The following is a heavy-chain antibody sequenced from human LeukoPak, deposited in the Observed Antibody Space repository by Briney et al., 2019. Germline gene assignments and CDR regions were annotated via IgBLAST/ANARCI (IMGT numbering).Heavy chain of an antibody. J-gene: IGHJ5*02. CDR3: ARLGDEDYYDSSGYYLNWFDP. CDR2: IIPILGIA. Sequence: SVKVSCTAPGGTFSSYAISWVRQAPGQGLEWMGRIIPILGIANYAQKFQGRVTITADKSTSTAYMELSSLRSEDTAVYYCARLGDEDYYDSSGYYLNWFDPWGQGTLVTVSS. D-gene: IGHD3-22*01. V-gene: IGHV1-69*04. CDR1: GGTFSSYA.